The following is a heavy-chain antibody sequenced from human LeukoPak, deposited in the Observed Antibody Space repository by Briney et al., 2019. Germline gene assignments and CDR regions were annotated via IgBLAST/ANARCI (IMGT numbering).Heavy chain of an antibody. J-gene: IGHJ4*02. CDR2: ISSSSSYI. CDR1: RFTFSSYS. V-gene: IGHV3-21*01. D-gene: IGHD6-13*01. CDR3: ARDRGDGQQLFDY. Sequence: GGSLRLSCAASRFTFSSYSMNWVRQAPGKGLEWVSSISSSSSYIYYADSVKGRFTISRDNAKNSLYLQMNSLRAKDTAVYYCARDRGDGQQLFDYWGQGTLVTVSS.